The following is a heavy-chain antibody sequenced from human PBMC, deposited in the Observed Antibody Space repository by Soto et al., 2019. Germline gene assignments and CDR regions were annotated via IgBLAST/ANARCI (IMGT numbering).Heavy chain of an antibody. D-gene: IGHD3-9*01. V-gene: IGHV4-38-2*01. J-gene: IGHJ4*02. Sequence: LSLTCAVSGYSISGGFYWVWIRQPPGKGLEWIGSIYHGGSSYFNPSLKSRATISMDTSENQFSLKLTSVTAADTAIYFCANRVDVLAPWNWGQGTLVTAPQ. CDR1: GYSISGGFY. CDR2: IYHGGSS. CDR3: ANRVDVLAPWN.